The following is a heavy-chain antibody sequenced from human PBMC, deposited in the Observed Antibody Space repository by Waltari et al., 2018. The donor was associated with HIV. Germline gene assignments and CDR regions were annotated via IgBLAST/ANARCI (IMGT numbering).Heavy chain of an antibody. V-gene: IGHV3-11*01. CDR1: GFSFSDYY. J-gene: IGHJ5*01. CDR3: ARTKYDLWSGSYFDS. D-gene: IGHD3-3*01. CDR2: ISSRGNNT. Sequence: SGGGLVKPGGSLILSCVASGFSFSDYYMSWIRLAPGKGLEWVSSISSRGNNTHYADSVQGRITISRDNAKNSLYLQMNTLRAEDTAVYYCARTKYDLWSGSYFDSWGQGTLVTVSS.